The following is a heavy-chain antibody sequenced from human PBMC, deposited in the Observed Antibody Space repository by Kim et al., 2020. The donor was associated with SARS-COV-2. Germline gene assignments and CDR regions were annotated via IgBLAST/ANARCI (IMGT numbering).Heavy chain of an antibody. J-gene: IGHJ6*03. CDR3: TTLLWFLGTNYYYYYMDV. CDR1: GFTFSNAW. Sequence: GGSLRLSCAASGFTFSNAWMSWVRQAPGKGLEWVGRIKSKTDGGTTDYAAPVKGRFTISRDDSKNTLYLQMNSLKTEDTAVYYCTTLLWFLGTNYYYYYMDVWGKGTTVTVSS. D-gene: IGHD3-10*01. CDR2: IKSKTDGGTT. V-gene: IGHV3-15*01.